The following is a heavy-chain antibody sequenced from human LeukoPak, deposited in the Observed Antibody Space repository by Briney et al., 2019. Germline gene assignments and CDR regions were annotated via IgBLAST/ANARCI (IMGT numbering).Heavy chain of an antibody. CDR3: ARHSSAYYYLDY. V-gene: IGHV4-59*08. Sequence: SETLSLTCTVSGGSISSYYWSWIRQPPGKGLEWIGYIFYTGSTSYNPSLKGRVTMSVDTSKNQFSLKLSSVTAADTAVYYCARHSSAYYYLDYWGQGTLVTVSS. CDR1: GGSISSYY. D-gene: IGHD6-19*01. J-gene: IGHJ4*02. CDR2: IFYTGST.